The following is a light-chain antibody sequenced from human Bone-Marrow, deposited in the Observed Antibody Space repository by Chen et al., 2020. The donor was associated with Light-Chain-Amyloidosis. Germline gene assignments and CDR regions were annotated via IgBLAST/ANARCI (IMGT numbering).Light chain of an antibody. CDR2: DVS. J-gene: IGLJ3*02. CDR3: SSYTSSSTLE. Sequence: QSALTQPASVSGSPGQSITISCTGTSSDVGGYNFVAWYPQHPGKATKLMIYDVSNRPSGVSNRFAGSKSGNTASLTISGLQAEDEADYYCSSYTSSSTLEFGGGTKLTVL. V-gene: IGLV2-14*01. CDR1: SSDVGGYNF.